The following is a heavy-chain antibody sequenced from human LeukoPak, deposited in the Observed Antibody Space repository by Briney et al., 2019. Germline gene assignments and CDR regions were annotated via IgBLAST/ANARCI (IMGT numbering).Heavy chain of an antibody. CDR3: ARDRAPPTSWYFDL. J-gene: IGHJ2*01. CDR1: GFTVSTNY. CDR2: LYSGGDI. V-gene: IGHV3-53*01. D-gene: IGHD3-10*01. Sequence: GGSLRLACAVSGFTVSTNYMSWVRQAPGKGLEWVSILYSGGDIYYADSVKGRFTISRDNSRNTLYLQMNTLRVEDSAVYYCARDRAPPTSWYFDLWGRGTLVTVSS.